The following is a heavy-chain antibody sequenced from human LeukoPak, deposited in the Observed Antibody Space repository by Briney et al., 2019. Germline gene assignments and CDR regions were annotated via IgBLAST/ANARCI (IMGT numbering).Heavy chain of an antibody. CDR3: ARDLGERRWLQFDG. D-gene: IGHD5-24*01. V-gene: IGHV4-34*01. CDR2: INHSGST. J-gene: IGHJ4*02. Sequence: SETLSLTCAVYGGSFSGYYWSWIRQPPGKGLEWIGEINHSGSTNYNPSLKSRVTISVDTSKNQFSLKLSSVTAADTAVYYCARDLGERRWLQFDGWGQGTLVTVSS. CDR1: GGSFSGYY.